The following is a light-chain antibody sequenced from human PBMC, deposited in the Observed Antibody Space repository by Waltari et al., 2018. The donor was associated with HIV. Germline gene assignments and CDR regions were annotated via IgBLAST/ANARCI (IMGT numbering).Light chain of an antibody. CDR2: SIN. Sequence: QSVLTQRPSASATPGQGVIISCSGSRSTIGSNTVNRYQQFSAAPPTLLIDSINQRPSAVPDRFSGSKSGSAASLAISGLKSEDEADYHWATWDDALSGPVFGAATKLTV. CDR1: RSTIGSNT. CDR3: ATWDDALSGPV. V-gene: IGLV1-44*01. J-gene: IGLJ3*02.